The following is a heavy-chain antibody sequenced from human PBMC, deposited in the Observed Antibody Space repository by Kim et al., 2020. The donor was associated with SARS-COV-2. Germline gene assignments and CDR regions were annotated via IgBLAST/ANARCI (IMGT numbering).Heavy chain of an antibody. CDR3: ARGALRFLEWTSPYYYGMDV. Sequence: GGSLRLSCAASGFTFSSYDMHWVRQATGKGLEWVSAIGTAGDTYYPGSVKGRFTISRENAKNSLYLQMNSLRAGDTAVYYCARGALRFLEWTSPYYYGMDVWGQGTTVTVSS. V-gene: IGHV3-13*01. D-gene: IGHD3-3*01. CDR1: GFTFSSYD. J-gene: IGHJ6*02. CDR2: IGTAGDT.